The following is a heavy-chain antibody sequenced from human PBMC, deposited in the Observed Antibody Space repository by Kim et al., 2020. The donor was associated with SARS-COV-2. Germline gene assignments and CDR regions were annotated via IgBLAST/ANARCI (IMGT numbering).Heavy chain of an antibody. CDR1: KFTFSNYG. J-gene: IGHJ4*02. Sequence: GGSLRLSCAASKFTFSNYGMHWVRQAPGKGLEWVAVISYDGTNKYYADSVKGRFTISRDNSKNTLYLQMNSLRAEDTAVYYCARASYYYDSSGSWGFDYSGQGTLVTVSS. CDR2: ISYDGTNK. D-gene: IGHD3-22*01. V-gene: IGHV3-33*05. CDR3: ARASYYYDSSGSWGFDY.